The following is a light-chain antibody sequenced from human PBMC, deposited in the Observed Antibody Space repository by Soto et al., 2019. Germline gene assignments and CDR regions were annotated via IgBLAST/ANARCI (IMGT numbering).Light chain of an antibody. CDR2: GLS. V-gene: IGKV3-20*01. Sequence: EIVLTQSPGTLSLSPGERATLSCRASQSVSSSYLAWYQQKPGQAPRLLIYGLSIRAPGVPARFSVSGSGTDFTLSISRLEPEDFAVYYCQQYGSSPTFGQGTKVDI. CDR1: QSVSSSY. J-gene: IGKJ1*01. CDR3: QQYGSSPT.